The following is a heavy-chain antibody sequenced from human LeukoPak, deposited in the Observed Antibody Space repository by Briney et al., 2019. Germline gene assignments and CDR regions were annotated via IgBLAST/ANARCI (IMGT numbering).Heavy chain of an antibody. J-gene: IGHJ4*02. V-gene: IGHV4-59*08. CDR3: ASLGGTFDY. CDR2: SHYSGST. Sequence: SETLSLTCTVSGASMSSYSWSWIRQPPGKGLEWIGYSHYSGSTSYNPSLKSRITISVDTSKNQFSLKLSSVTAADTAVYYCASLGGTFDYWGQRTLVTVSS. CDR1: GASMSSYS. D-gene: IGHD3-16*01.